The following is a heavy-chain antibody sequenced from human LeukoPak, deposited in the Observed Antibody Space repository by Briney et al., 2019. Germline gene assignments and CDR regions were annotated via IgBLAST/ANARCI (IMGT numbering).Heavy chain of an antibody. V-gene: IGHV1-2*02. CDR2: INPNSGGT. CDR1: GYTFTGYY. Sequence: AASVKVSCKASGYTFTGYYMHWVRQAPGQGLEWMGWINPNSGGTNYAQKFQGRVTMTRDTSISTAYMELSRLRSDDTAVYYCARGRIAVAGTNYYYYMDVWGKGTTVTISS. J-gene: IGHJ6*03. CDR3: ARGRIAVAGTNYYYYMDV. D-gene: IGHD6-19*01.